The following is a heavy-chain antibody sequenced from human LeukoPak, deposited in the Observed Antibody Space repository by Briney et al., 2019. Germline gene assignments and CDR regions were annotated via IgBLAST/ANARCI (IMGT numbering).Heavy chain of an antibody. J-gene: IGHJ6*02. CDR3: ARGGTIKNGMDV. D-gene: IGHD1-14*01. Sequence: SETLSLTCTVSGGSISTYYWSWIRQPPGKGLEWIGYVYYSGSTNYNPSLESRVTISVDTSKNQFSLMLSSVTTADTAVYYCARGGTIKNGMDVWGQGTTVTVSS. V-gene: IGHV4-59*01. CDR2: VYYSGST. CDR1: GGSISTYY.